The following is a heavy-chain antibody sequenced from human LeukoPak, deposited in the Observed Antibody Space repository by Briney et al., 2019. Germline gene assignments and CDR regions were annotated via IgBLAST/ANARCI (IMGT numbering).Heavy chain of an antibody. J-gene: IGHJ3*02. CDR1: GGSISSYY. Sequence: SETLSLTCTVSGGSISSYYWSWIRQPPGKGLEWIGYIYYSGSTNYNPSLKGRVTISVDTSKNQFSLKLSSVTAADTAVYYCARVGWWLTDAFDIWGQGTMVTVSS. D-gene: IGHD6-19*01. CDR2: IYYSGST. CDR3: ARVGWWLTDAFDI. V-gene: IGHV4-59*12.